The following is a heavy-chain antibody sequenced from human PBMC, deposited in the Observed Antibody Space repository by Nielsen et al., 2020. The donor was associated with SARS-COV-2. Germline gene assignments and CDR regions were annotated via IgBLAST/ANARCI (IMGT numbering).Heavy chain of an antibody. Sequence: GGSLRLSCAASGFTFSSYGMHWVRQAPGKGLEWVAFIRYDGSNKYYADSVKGRFTISRDNSKNTLYLQMNSLRAEDTAVYYCTFFVARPKDAFDIWGQGTMVTVSS. CDR1: GFTFSSYG. J-gene: IGHJ3*02. CDR2: IRYDGSNK. V-gene: IGHV3-30*02. CDR3: TFFVARPKDAFDI. D-gene: IGHD6-6*01.